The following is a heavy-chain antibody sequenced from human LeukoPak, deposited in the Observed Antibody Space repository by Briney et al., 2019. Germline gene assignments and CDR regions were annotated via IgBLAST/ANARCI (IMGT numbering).Heavy chain of an antibody. V-gene: IGHV4-59*01. J-gene: IGHJ4*02. CDR1: SGSFSNYL. Sequence: SETLSLTCAVYSGSFSNYLWNWIRQPPGEGLEWVGYIYYTGSTNYNPSLRSRVTISVDTSKNQFSLELSSVTAADTAVYYCARVGFGNTPHPIDYWGQGTLVTVSS. D-gene: IGHD4-23*01. CDR2: IYYTGST. CDR3: ARVGFGNTPHPIDY.